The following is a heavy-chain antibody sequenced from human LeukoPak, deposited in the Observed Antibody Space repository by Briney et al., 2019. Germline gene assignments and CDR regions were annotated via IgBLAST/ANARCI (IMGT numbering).Heavy chain of an antibody. CDR3: ARGEITGTPVYY. CDR2: IYPGDSDA. Sequence: GESLKISCKGSGYRFSNYWIGWVRQMPGRGLECMGIIYPGDSDARYSPSFQGQVTISADKSIDTAYLQWSSLKASGTAIYYCARGEITGTPVYYWGQGTLVTVSS. D-gene: IGHD1-7*01. V-gene: IGHV5-51*01. CDR1: GYRFSNYW. J-gene: IGHJ4*02.